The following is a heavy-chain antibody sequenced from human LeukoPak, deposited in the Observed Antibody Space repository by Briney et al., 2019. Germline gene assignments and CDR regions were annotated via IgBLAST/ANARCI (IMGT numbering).Heavy chain of an antibody. Sequence: GGSLRLSCAASGFTFSSYAMHWVRQAPGKGLEWVAVISYDGSNKYYADSAKGRFTISRDNSKNTLYLQMNSLGAEDTAVYYCARGGYSRSWANFDYWGQGTLVTVSS. CDR2: ISYDGSNK. CDR3: ARGGYSRSWANFDY. J-gene: IGHJ4*02. D-gene: IGHD6-13*01. CDR1: GFTFSSYA. V-gene: IGHV3-30*04.